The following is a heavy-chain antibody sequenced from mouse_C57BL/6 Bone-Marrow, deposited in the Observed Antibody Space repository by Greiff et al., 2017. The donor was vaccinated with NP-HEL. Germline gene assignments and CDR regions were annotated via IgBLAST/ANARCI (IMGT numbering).Heavy chain of an antibody. CDR3: ARVGLYGSSSAWFAY. Sequence: QVHVKQPGAELVKPGASVKLSCKASGYTFTSYWMQWVKQRPGQGLEWIGEIDPSDSYTNYNQKFKGKATLTVDTSSSTAYMQLSSLTSEDSAVYYCARVGLYGSSSAWFAYWGQGTLVTVSA. CDR1: GYTFTSYW. D-gene: IGHD1-1*01. V-gene: IGHV1-50*01. J-gene: IGHJ3*01. CDR2: IDPSDSYT.